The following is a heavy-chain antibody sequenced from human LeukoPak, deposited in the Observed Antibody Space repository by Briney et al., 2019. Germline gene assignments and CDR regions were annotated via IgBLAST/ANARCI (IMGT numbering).Heavy chain of an antibody. CDR1: GFTFSSYR. V-gene: IGHV3-21*01. D-gene: IGHD3-22*01. CDR2: ISSSSSYI. J-gene: IGHJ4*02. CDR3: ARDTDDSSGYYDY. Sequence: PGGSLRLSCAASGFTFSSYRMTWGRQAPGKGLEWVSSISSSSSYIYYADSVKGRFTISRDNAKNSLYLQMNSLRAEDTAVYYCARDTDDSSGYYDYWGQGTLVTVSS.